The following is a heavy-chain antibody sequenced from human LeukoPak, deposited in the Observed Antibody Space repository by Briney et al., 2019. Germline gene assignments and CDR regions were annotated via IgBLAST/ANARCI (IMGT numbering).Heavy chain of an antibody. CDR2: INHSGST. CDR3: ARTRITMVRGVIIPSRYFDL. J-gene: IGHJ2*01. D-gene: IGHD3-10*01. CDR1: GGSFSGYY. V-gene: IGHV4-34*01. Sequence: SETLSLTCAVYGGSFSGYYWSWIRQPPGKGLEWIGEINHSGSTNYNPSLKSRVTISVDTSKNQFSLKLSSVTAADTAVYYCARTRITMVRGVIIPSRYFDLWGRGILVTVSS.